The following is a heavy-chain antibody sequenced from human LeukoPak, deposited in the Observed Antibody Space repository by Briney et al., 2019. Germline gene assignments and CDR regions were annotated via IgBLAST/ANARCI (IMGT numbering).Heavy chain of an antibody. CDR2: IYYSGST. J-gene: IGHJ4*02. CDR3: ARAAYSGSYHSDY. V-gene: IGHV4-59*01. CDR1: GGSFSDYY. D-gene: IGHD1-26*01. Sequence: RTSETLSLTCAVYGGSFSDYYWNWIRQPPGKGLEWIGYIYYSGSTNYNPSLKSRVTISVDTSKNQFSLKLSSVTAADTAVYYCARAAYSGSYHSDYWGQGTLVTVSS.